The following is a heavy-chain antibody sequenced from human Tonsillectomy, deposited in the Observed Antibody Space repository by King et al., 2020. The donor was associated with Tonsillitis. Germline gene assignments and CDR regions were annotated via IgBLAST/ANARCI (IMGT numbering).Heavy chain of an antibody. CDR3: TSEGDFWSGYPPFDY. V-gene: IGHV3-49*04. CDR1: GFTFGDYA. J-gene: IGHJ4*02. Sequence: VQLVESGGGLVQPGRSLRLSCTASGFTFGDYAMSWVRQAPGKGLEWVGFIRSKAYGGTTEYAASVKGRFTISRDDSKSIAYLQMNSLKTEDTAVYYCTSEGDFWSGYPPFDYWGQGTLVTVSS. D-gene: IGHD3-3*01. CDR2: IRSKAYGGTT.